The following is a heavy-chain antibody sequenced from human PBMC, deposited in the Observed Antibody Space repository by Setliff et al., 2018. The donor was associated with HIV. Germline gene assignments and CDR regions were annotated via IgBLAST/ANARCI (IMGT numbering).Heavy chain of an antibody. Sequence: WASLKVSCKASGYTFTEYYIHWVRQAPGQGLEWMGWIYPNTGGTNYAQKFQGRVTMTRDTSISTAYMELSRLRSDDTALYYCARSTTADWGQGTMVTVSS. CDR3: ARSTTAD. J-gene: IGHJ4*02. CDR1: GYTFTEYY. V-gene: IGHV1-2*02. CDR2: IYPNTGGT. D-gene: IGHD4-17*01.